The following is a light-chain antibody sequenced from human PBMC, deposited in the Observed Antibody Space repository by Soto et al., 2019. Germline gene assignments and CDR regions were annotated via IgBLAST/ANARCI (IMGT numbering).Light chain of an antibody. CDR2: EVS. CDR3: SSYAGTDNFV. Sequence: QSVLTQPPSASGSPGQSVTISCTGTSSDVGGYNYVSWYQHHPGKAPKLMIYEVSKRPSGVPERFSGSKSGNTASLTVSGLQAEDEADYYCSSYAGTDNFVFGTGTKVTVL. CDR1: SSDVGGYNY. V-gene: IGLV2-8*01. J-gene: IGLJ1*01.